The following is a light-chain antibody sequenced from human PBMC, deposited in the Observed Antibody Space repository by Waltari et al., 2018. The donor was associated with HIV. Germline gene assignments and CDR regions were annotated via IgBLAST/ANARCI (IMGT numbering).Light chain of an antibody. V-gene: IGKV3-15*01. J-gene: IGKJ4*01. CDR3: QQYGSWPLT. Sequence: EIVLTQSPAILYVSPGERPILSCRASQSVSSNLAWYKQKPGRAPRLLIHSASTRATGIPARFSGGGSGTDFTLNITSLQSEDSGFYYCQQYGSWPLTFGGGTKVEIK. CDR1: QSVSSN. CDR2: SAS.